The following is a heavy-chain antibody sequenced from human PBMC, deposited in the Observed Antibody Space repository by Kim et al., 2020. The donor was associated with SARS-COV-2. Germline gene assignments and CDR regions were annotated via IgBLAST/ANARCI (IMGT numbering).Heavy chain of an antibody. CDR2: IYPGDSDT. V-gene: IGHV5-51*01. J-gene: IGHJ6*02. CDR1: GYSFTSYW. D-gene: IGHD2-8*01. Sequence: GESLKISCKGSGYSFTSYWIGWVRQMPGKGLEWMGIIYPGDSDTRYSPSFQGQVTISADKSISTAYLQWSSLKASDTAMYYCARHLVTAWSPYYYYGMDVWGQGTTVTVSS. CDR3: ARHLVTAWSPYYYYGMDV.